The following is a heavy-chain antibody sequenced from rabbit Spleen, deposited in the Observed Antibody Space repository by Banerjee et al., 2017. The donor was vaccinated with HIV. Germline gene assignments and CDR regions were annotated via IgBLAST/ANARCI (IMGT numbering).Heavy chain of an antibody. CDR2: IDPIFGST. Sequence: QEQLEESGGGLVKPEGSLTLTCTASGFSFSRGYDMCWVRQAPGKGLEWIGYIDPIFGSTYYASWVNGRFTISSHNAQNTLYLQLNSLTAADTATYFCARDAGTSFSTYGMDLWGPGTLVTVS. CDR1: GFSFSRGYD. D-gene: IGHD8-1*01. CDR3: ARDAGTSFSTYGMDL. V-gene: IGHV1S45*01. J-gene: IGHJ6*01.